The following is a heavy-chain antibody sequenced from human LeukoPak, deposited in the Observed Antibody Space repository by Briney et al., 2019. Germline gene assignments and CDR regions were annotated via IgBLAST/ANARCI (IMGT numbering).Heavy chain of an antibody. J-gene: IGHJ4*02. CDR2: IRSKANNYAT. V-gene: IGHV3-73*01. D-gene: IGHD3-10*01. CDR3: TTDTILRG. CDR1: GFAFSGSA. Sequence: GGSLRLSCAASGFAFSGSAMHWVRQASGKGLEWVGRIRSKANNYATAYATSVKGRFTISRDDSENTAYLQMNSLKTEDTAVYYGTTDTILRGWGQGTLVTVSS.